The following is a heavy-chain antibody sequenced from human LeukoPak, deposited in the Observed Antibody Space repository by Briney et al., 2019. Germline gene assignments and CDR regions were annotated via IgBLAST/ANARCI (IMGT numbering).Heavy chain of an antibody. D-gene: IGHD3-10*01. CDR1: GGSISSYY. V-gene: IGHV4-59*01. Sequence: SETLALTCTVSGGSISSYYWSWMRQPPGKGLEWIGYIYYSGSTNYKPSLKSRVTISVDTSKNQFSLKLSSVTAADTAVYYCARGGYYGSGNDFRFDPWGQGTLVTVSS. CDR2: IYYSGST. J-gene: IGHJ5*02. CDR3: ARGGYYGSGNDFRFDP.